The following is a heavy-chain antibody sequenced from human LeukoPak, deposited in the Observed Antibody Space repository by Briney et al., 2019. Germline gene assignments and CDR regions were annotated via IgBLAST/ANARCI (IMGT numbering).Heavy chain of an antibody. CDR1: GGSISSYY. CDR3: ARVAQEIDY. CDR2: IYYSGST. Sequence: PSETLSLTCTVSGGSISSYYWSWIRQPPGKGLEWIGYIYYSGSTNYNPSLKSRVTISVDTSKNQFSLKLSSVTAADTAVYYCARVAQEIDYWGQGTLVTVSS. V-gene: IGHV4-59*01. J-gene: IGHJ4*02.